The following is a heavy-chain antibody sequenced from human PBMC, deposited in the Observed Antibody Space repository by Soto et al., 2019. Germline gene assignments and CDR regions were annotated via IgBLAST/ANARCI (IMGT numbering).Heavy chain of an antibody. Sequence: GGSLRLSCAASGFTFSRYAMSWVRQAPGKGLEWVSAISGSTGTTYYADSVKGRFTISRDNSKNTVYLQMNSLRVEDSALYSCAKVIVLGASTLEYWGPGTRVTVSS. CDR3: AKVIVLGASTLEY. V-gene: IGHV3-23*01. CDR1: GFTFSRYA. CDR2: ISGSTGTT. J-gene: IGHJ4*02. D-gene: IGHD6-6*01.